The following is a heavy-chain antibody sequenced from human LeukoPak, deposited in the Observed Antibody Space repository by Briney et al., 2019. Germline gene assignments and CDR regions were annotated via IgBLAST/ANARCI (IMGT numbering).Heavy chain of an antibody. CDR2: ISKEGGSNK. CDR3: AKDPETRVRNWGWRIGPLSPYFDY. J-gene: IGHJ4*02. Sequence: GGSLRLSCAASGFTFRNYGMHWVRQAPGKGLEWVAVISKEGGSNKYHADSVKGRFTISRDNSMNTLYLQMNSLRAEDTAVYYCAKDPETRVRNWGWRIGPLSPYFDYWGQGTLVTVSS. D-gene: IGHD7-27*01. V-gene: IGHV3-30*18. CDR1: GFTFRNYG.